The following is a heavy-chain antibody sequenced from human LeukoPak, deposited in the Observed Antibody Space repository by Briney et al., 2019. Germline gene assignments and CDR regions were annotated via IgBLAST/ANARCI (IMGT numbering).Heavy chain of an antibody. Sequence: PSETLSLTCAVYGGSFSGYYWSWIRQPPRKGLEWIGEINHSGSTNYNPSLKSRVTISVDTSKNQFSLKLSSVTAADTAVYYCARCASGGSCYFLDYWGQGTLVTVSS. J-gene: IGHJ4*02. CDR2: INHSGST. CDR3: ARCASGGSCYFLDY. D-gene: IGHD2-15*01. V-gene: IGHV4-34*01. CDR1: GGSFSGYY.